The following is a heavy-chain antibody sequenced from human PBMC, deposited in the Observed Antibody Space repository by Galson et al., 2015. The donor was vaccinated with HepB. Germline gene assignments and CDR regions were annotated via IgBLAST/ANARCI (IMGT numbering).Heavy chain of an antibody. Sequence: SLRLSCAASGFTFSTYSMSWVRQAPGKGLEWVSSISCNDIYIYYADSLKGRFTISRDNAKNSLYLQMNSLRAEDTAVYYCARAPDYGDCDFDHWGQGTLVTVSS. CDR1: GFTFSTYS. J-gene: IGHJ4*02. V-gene: IGHV3-21*06. CDR3: ARAPDYGDCDFDH. D-gene: IGHD4-17*01. CDR2: ISCNDIYI.